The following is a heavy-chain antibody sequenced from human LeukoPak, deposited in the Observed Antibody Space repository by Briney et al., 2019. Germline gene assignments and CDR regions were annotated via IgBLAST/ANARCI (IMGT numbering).Heavy chain of an antibody. Sequence: GGSLRLSCAASGFTVSSNYMSWVRQAPGKGLEWVSVIYSGGSTYYADSVKGRFTISRDNSKNTLYLQMNSLRAEDTAVYYCAKDCGYDYVWGDYYFDYWGQGTLVTVSS. J-gene: IGHJ4*02. CDR2: IYSGGST. CDR1: GFTVSSNY. V-gene: IGHV3-53*01. D-gene: IGHD3-16*01. CDR3: AKDCGYDYVWGDYYFDY.